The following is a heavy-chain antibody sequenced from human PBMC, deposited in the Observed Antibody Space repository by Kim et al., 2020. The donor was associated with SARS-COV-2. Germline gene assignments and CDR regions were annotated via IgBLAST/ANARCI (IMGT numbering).Heavy chain of an antibody. J-gene: IGHJ4*02. Sequence: SVKVSCKASGGTFSSYAISWVRQAPGQGLEWMGGIIPIFGTANYAQKFQGRVTITADESTSTAYMELSSLRSEDTAVYYCARDGVGYYDSSGQFDYWGQGTLVTVSS. CDR3: ARDGVGYYDSSGQFDY. V-gene: IGHV1-69*13. D-gene: IGHD3-22*01. CDR1: GGTFSSYA. CDR2: IIPIFGTA.